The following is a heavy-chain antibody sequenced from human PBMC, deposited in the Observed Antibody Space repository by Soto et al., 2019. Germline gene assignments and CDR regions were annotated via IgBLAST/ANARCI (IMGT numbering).Heavy chain of an antibody. Sequence: PSETLSLTCTVSGGSISSSSYYWGWIRQPPGKGLEWIGSIYYSGSTYYNPSLKSRVTISVDTSKNQFSLKLSSVTAADTAVYYCARLLLWFGEKYYYGMDVWGKGTTVTVSS. D-gene: IGHD3-10*01. CDR2: IYYSGST. V-gene: IGHV4-39*01. CDR1: GGSISSSSYY. J-gene: IGHJ6*04. CDR3: ARLLLWFGEKYYYGMDV.